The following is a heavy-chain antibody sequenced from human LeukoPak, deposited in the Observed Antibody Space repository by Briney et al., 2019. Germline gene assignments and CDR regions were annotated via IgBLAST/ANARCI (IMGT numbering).Heavy chain of an antibody. CDR3: ARPTRSSSPEY. CDR1: GFTFSSYW. V-gene: IGHV3-7*01. Sequence: RGSLRLSCAASGFTFSSYWMSWVRQAPGEGLEWLANINPDGGDKNHVDSVKGRFTISRDNAKNSVYLEINSLRAEDTAVYYCARPTRSSSPEYWGQGTLLTVPS. CDR2: INPDGGDK. D-gene: IGHD6-13*01. J-gene: IGHJ4*02.